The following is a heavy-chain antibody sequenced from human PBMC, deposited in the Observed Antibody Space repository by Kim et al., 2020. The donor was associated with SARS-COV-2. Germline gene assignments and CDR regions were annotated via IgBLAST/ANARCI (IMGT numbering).Heavy chain of an antibody. Sequence: ASVKVSCKASGYTFTSYYMHWVRQAPGQGLEWMGIINPSGGSTSYAQKFQGRVTMTRDTSTSTVYMELSSLRSEDTAVYYCATLGYCSGGSCYGFDPWGQGTLVTVSS. CDR2: INPSGGST. CDR1: GYTFTSYY. CDR3: ATLGYCSGGSCYGFDP. J-gene: IGHJ5*02. V-gene: IGHV1-46*01. D-gene: IGHD2-15*01.